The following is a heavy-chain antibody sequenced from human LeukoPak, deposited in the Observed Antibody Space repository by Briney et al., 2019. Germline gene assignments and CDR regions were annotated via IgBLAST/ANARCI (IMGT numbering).Heavy chain of an antibody. J-gene: IGHJ5*02. V-gene: IGHV3-48*01. CDR1: GFTFSNYR. CDR2: ISSTSDTI. CDR3: TRELAS. Sequence: PEGSLRLSCAASGFTFSNYRMNWVRQAPGKGLEWVSYISSTSDTIYYVDSVKGRFTISRDNAKNSLYLQMNSLRVEDTAVYYCTRELASWGQGTLVTVSS.